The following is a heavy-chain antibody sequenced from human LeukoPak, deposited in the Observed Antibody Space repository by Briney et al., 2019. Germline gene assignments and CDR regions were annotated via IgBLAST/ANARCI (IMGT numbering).Heavy chain of an antibody. Sequence: SETLSLTCTVSGGSISSYYWSWIRQPAGKGLEWIGRIYYSGSTNYNPSLKSRVTMSVDTSKNQFSLKLTSVTAADTAVYYCARDLITAAGTNFDLWGRGTLVTVSS. V-gene: IGHV4-4*07. CDR2: IYYSGST. CDR3: ARDLITAAGTNFDL. CDR1: GGSISSYY. J-gene: IGHJ2*01. D-gene: IGHD6-13*01.